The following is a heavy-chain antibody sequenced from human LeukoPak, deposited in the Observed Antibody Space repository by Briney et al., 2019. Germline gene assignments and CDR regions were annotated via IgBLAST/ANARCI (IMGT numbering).Heavy chain of an antibody. CDR2: INPNTGGT. J-gene: IGHJ2*01. Sequence: ASVKVSCKASGYTFTGYYIHWVRQAPGQGLEWMGWINPNTGGTNYAQNFQGRVTMTRDTSISTAYMDLSRLSSDDTAVYYCARDQNLNWYFDPWGRGTLVTVSS. CDR3: ARDQNLNWYFDP. V-gene: IGHV1-2*02. CDR1: GYTFTGYY.